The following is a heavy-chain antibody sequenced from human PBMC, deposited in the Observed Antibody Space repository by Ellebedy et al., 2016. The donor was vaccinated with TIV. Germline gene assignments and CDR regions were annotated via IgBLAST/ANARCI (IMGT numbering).Heavy chain of an antibody. CDR3: ARALNHVDTVSTAPLDC. J-gene: IGHJ4*02. V-gene: IGHV3-30-3*01. CDR2: ISYDGSNK. CDR1: GFTFSSYA. D-gene: IGHD5/OR15-5a*01. Sequence: GESLKISCAASGFTFSSYAVHWVRQAPGKGLEWVAVISYDGSNKYFADSVQGRFTISRDNSQNTLYLLMNSLRGDDTAIYYCARALNHVDTVSTAPLDCWGQGTLVTVSS.